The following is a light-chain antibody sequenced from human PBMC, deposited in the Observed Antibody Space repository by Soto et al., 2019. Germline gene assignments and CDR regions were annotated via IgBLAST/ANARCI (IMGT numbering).Light chain of an antibody. CDR3: LT. CDR2: KVS. Sequence: DVVMTQSPLSLPVSLGQPASISCGASQSLVYSDGNTYLSSFQQRPGQSPRRLIYKVSDRGSGVPDRFSGSGSGTDFTLKVSRVEAADVGPWPPLTFGGGTKVEIK. J-gene: IGKJ4*01. CDR1: QSLVYSDGNTY. V-gene: IGKV2-30*01.